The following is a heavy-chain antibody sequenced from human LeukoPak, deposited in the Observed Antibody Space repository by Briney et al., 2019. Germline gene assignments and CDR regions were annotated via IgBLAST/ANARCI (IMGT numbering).Heavy chain of an antibody. V-gene: IGHV3-23*01. D-gene: IGHD3-10*01. CDR1: GFTFSSYA. CDR2: ISGSGGST. J-gene: IGHJ3*02. Sequence: GGSLRLSCAASGFTFSSYAMSWVRQAPGKGLEWVSAISGSGGSTYYADSVKGRFTISRDNAKNSLYLQMNSLRAEDTAVYYCARAVLPHDAFDIWGLGTMVTVSS. CDR3: ARAVLPHDAFDI.